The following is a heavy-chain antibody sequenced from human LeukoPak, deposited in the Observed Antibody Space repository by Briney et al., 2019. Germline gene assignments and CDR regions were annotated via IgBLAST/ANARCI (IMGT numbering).Heavy chain of an antibody. D-gene: IGHD3-10*01. J-gene: IGHJ4*02. V-gene: IGHV5-51*01. Sequence: GESLQISFRGYGYSFTSYWMAWVRQMPGKGLEWMGIIYPGDSDTRYSPSFQGQVTISADKSISTGYLQWSSLKASDTAMYYCSSLVARGVHPDYWGRETLVTVSS. CDR3: SSLVARGVHPDY. CDR2: IYPGDSDT. CDR1: GYSFTSYW.